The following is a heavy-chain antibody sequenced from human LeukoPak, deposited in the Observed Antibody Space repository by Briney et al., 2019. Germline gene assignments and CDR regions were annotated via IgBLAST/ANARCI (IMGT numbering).Heavy chain of an antibody. J-gene: IGHJ6*03. CDR2: ISWDASGT. V-gene: IGHV3-43D*03. Sequence: GGSLRLSCAASGFNFGHYAMQWVRQAPGKGLEWVSLISWDASGTYYADSVKGRFTISRDNSKNSLSLQMNSLRPEDTASYHCAKERRGYYMDVWGKGTTVTAS. CDR3: AKERRGYYMDV. CDR1: GFNFGHYA. D-gene: IGHD3-10*01.